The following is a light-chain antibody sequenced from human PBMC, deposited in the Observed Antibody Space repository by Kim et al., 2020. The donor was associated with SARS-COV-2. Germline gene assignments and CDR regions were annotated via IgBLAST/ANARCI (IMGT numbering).Light chain of an antibody. Sequence: GKTARMNRGGKNIGSKSGHWYQQKPGQAPVLVVYDDSDRPSGMPERFSGSNSGNTATLTISRVEAGDEADYYCQVWDSSSDHPGVFGGGTQLTVL. V-gene: IGLV3-21*03. J-gene: IGLJ2*01. CDR3: QVWDSSSDHPGV. CDR2: DDS. CDR1: NIGSKS.